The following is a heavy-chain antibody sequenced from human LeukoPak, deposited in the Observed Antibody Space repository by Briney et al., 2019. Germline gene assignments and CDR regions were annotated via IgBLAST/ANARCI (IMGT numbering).Heavy chain of an antibody. CDR2: ISSKGGST. CDR1: GFTFSNYA. D-gene: IGHD5-12*01. J-gene: IGHJ4*02. Sequence: GESLRLSCSAPGFTFSNYAIHWVRQAPGKGLEYVSGISSKGGSTYYADSVKGRFTISRDNSKNTLYLQMSSLTAEDTGVYYCVIQQSGYVYWGQGTLVTVSS. CDR3: VIQQSGYVY. V-gene: IGHV3-64D*09.